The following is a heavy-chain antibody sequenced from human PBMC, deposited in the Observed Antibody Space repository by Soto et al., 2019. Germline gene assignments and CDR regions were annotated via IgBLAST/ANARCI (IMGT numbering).Heavy chain of an antibody. CDR1: GYRFSSSW. Sequence: GESLKISCQGTGYRFSSSWIGWVRQKPGKGLEWLGNVYPSDSDVRYSPAFEGQVTISADNSINTAYLQLLTLKASDTAIYNCTKGATSLFDSWGQGTRVTVSS. D-gene: IGHD3-16*01. CDR3: TKGATSLFDS. J-gene: IGHJ4*02. CDR2: VYPSDSDV. V-gene: IGHV5-51*01.